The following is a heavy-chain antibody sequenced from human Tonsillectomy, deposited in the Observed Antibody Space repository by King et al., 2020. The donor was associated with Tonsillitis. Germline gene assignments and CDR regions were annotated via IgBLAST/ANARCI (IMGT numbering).Heavy chain of an antibody. V-gene: IGHV3-33*01. J-gene: IGHJ4*02. CDR2: IWYDGNKK. D-gene: IGHD1-26*01. CDR3: ASIRVGATDY. CDR1: GFTFSNYG. Sequence: VQLVESGGGVVQPGRSLRLSCAASGFTFSNYGMHWVRQAPGKGLEWVAVIWYDGNKKYYADSVKGRFTISRDNSKNTLFLQMESLRAEGTAVYYCASIRVGATDYWGQGTLVTVSS.